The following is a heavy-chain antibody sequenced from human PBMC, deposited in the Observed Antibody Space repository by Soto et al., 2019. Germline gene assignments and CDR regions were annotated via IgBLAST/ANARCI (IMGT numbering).Heavy chain of an antibody. D-gene: IGHD3-10*01. CDR2: ISTFGGNT. J-gene: IGHJ2*01. CDR3: ASDYDSGTTPWSVDL. Sequence: VQLLQSGAEVKKPGASVKVSCKASGCTFTNYGISWVRQAHGQGLEWMGWISTFGGNTNYAQNLQGRVTMTTDTSTSTAYMDLKSLISDDTGVYSGASDYDSGTTPWSVDLWGRGTLVTVSS. V-gene: IGHV1-18*01. CDR1: GCTFTNYG.